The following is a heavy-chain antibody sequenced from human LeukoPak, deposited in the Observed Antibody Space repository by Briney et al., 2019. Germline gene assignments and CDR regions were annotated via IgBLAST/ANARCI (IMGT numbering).Heavy chain of an antibody. Sequence: PGGSLRLSCAASGFTFDDYGMSWVRQAPGKGLEWVSGINWNGGSTGYADSVKGRFTISRDNAKNSLYLQMNSLRAEDTALYYCARGYYYDSSGSPIFDYWGQGTLVTVSS. CDR1: GFTFDDYG. CDR2: INWNGGST. V-gene: IGHV3-20*04. CDR3: ARGYYYDSSGSPIFDY. D-gene: IGHD3-22*01. J-gene: IGHJ4*02.